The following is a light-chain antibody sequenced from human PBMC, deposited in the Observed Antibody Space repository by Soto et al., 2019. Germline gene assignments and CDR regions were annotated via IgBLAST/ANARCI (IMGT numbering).Light chain of an antibody. CDR2: DAS. V-gene: IGKV3-11*01. J-gene: IGKJ5*01. CDR3: QQRSNWLIT. Sequence: ETVMTQSPATLSVSPGERATLSCRASQSVSTNLAWYQHKPGQVPSLLIYDASNRATGIPARFSGSGSGTDFTLTISSLEPEDFAVYYCQQRSNWLITFGQGTRLEIK. CDR1: QSVSTN.